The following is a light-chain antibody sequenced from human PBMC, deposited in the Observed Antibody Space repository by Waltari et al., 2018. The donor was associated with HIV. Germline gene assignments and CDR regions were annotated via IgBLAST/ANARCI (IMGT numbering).Light chain of an antibody. CDR1: GGSGSIFNNF. J-gene: IGLJ3*02. V-gene: IGLV6-57*04. CDR2: DTN. Sequence: NFILTQPHSVSESPGKTVIISCTRSGGSGSIFNNFVQWYQQRPGSAPAPIIYDTNKRPPGVPDRFSGSIDISSNSASLTISGLETEDEADYYCQSYSNLYLSWVFGGGTKLTVL. CDR3: QSYSNLYLSWV.